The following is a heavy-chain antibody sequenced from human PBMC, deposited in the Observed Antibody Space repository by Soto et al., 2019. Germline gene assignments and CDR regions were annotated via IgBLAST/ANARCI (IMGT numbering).Heavy chain of an antibody. D-gene: IGHD6-6*01. CDR2: IIPIFGTA. CDR3: ARDLEYSSSSGQAYYYSMDV. J-gene: IGHJ6*02. CDR1: GGTFSSYA. V-gene: IGHV1-69*13. Sequence: GASVKVSCKASGGTFSSYAISWVRQAPGQGLEWMGGIIPIFGTANYAQKFQGRVTITADESTSTAYMELSSLRSEDTAVYYCARDLEYSSSSGQAYYYSMDVWGQGTTVTVS.